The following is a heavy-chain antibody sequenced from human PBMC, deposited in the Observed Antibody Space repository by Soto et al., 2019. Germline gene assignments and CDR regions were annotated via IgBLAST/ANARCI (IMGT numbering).Heavy chain of an antibody. V-gene: IGHV1-3*05. CDR1: GYTFTGHA. CDR2: INAGNGNT. D-gene: IGHD6-19*01. Sequence: QVQLVQSGAEEKKPGASVKVSCKASGYTFTGHAMHWVRQAPGQRLEWMGWINAGNGNTKYSQKFQGRVTITRDTSAGAAYMELSSLSSEDTAVYYCARAVAVPADFDYWGQGTLVTVSS. J-gene: IGHJ4*02. CDR3: ARAVAVPADFDY.